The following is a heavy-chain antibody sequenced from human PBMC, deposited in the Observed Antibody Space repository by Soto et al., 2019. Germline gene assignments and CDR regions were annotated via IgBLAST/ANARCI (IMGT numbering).Heavy chain of an antibody. CDR2: ISAYNGNT. V-gene: IGHV1-18*01. J-gene: IGHJ6*02. Sequence: QVQLVQSGAEVKKPGASVKVSCKASGYTFTSYGISWVRQAPGQGLEWMGWISAYNGNTNYAQKLQGRVTMTTDTSASTAYMELRSLRSDDTAVYYCASSPTDPFGERRYYYYGRDVWGHGTTVTVA. D-gene: IGHD3-10*01. CDR3: ASSPTDPFGERRYYYYGRDV. CDR1: GYTFTSYG.